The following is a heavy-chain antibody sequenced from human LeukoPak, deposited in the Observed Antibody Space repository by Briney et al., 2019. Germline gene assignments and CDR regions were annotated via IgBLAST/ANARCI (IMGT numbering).Heavy chain of an antibody. CDR2: IYSSGSP. V-gene: IGHV4-4*07. D-gene: IGHD2-21*02. J-gene: IGHJ4*02. CDR1: GDSISSYY. Sequence: SETLSLTCTVSGDSISSYYWSWIRQPAGKGLEWIGRIYSSGSPNYTPSLKSRVVVSLDTSKKQLSLRLSSVTAADTAVYYCARDMGDYYFDYWGQGTLVTVSS. CDR3: ARDMGDYYFDY.